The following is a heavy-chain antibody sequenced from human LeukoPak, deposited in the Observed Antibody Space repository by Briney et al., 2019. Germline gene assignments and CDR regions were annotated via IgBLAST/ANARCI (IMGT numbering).Heavy chain of an antibody. V-gene: IGHV4-61*02. D-gene: IGHD3-22*01. Sequence: SQTLSLTCTVSGGSISSGSYYWSWIRQPAGKGLEWIGRIYTSESTNYNPSLKSRVTISVDTSKNQFSLKLSSVTAADTAVYYCAREVEAYDSSGYYFFDYWGQGTLVTVSS. CDR3: AREVEAYDSSGYYFFDY. CDR1: GGSISSGSYY. J-gene: IGHJ4*02. CDR2: IYTSEST.